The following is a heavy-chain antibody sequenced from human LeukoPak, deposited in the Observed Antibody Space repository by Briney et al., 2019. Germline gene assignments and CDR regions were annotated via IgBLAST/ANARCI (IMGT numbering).Heavy chain of an antibody. V-gene: IGHV3-74*01. Sequence: GGSLRLSCAASGFTFSSYWMHWVRQVPGKGLVWVARINPGGSSITYADSVKGRFTISRDNAKNTLYLQMDSLRAEDTGVYYCARSNQADDYWGQGTLVTVAS. CDR3: ARSNQADDY. CDR1: GFTFSSYW. J-gene: IGHJ4*02. CDR2: INPGGSSI. D-gene: IGHD1-14*01.